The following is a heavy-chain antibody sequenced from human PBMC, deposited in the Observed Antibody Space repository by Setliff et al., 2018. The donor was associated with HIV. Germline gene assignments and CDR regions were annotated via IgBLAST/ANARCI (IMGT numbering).Heavy chain of an antibody. Sequence: SEALSLTCSVSDGSVSGYSWSWIRQPAGKGLEWIGRIYTGGTTNYNPSLKSRVTMSVDTSKNQFSLKLSPVTAADTAVYYCARAGSMVRGVIISAIDIWGQGTMVTVSS. CDR1: DGSVSGYS. V-gene: IGHV4-4*07. CDR3: ARAGSMVRGVIISAIDI. D-gene: IGHD3-10*01. CDR2: IYTGGTT. J-gene: IGHJ3*02.